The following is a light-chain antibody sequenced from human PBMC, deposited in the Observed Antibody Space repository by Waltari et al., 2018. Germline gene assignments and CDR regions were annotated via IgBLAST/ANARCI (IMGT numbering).Light chain of an antibody. CDR3: AAWDDSFVV. CDR1: SSNTGSNY. V-gene: IGLV1-47*01. Sequence: VLTQPPSASGTPGQRVTISCSGSSSNTGSNYVYWYQQLPGTAPKLLIYRNNQRPSGVPDRFSGSKSGTSASLAISGLRSEDEADYYCAAWDDSFVVFGGGTKLTVL. J-gene: IGLJ2*01. CDR2: RNN.